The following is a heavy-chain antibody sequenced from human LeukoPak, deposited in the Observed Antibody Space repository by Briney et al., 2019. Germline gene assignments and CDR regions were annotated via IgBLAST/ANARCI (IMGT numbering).Heavy chain of an antibody. CDR3: AREVVIVPDYYYYGLDV. Sequence: GGSLRLSCVASGFTFGKYWMSWVRQAPGKGLEWVSFISSNGDSLYYADSVEGRFTISRDNAKDSVYLQINSLRAEDTGVYYCAREVVIVPDYYYYGLDVWGQGTTVTVSS. CDR1: GFTFGKYW. D-gene: IGHD2/OR15-2a*01. CDR2: ISSNGDSL. V-gene: IGHV3-11*01. J-gene: IGHJ6*02.